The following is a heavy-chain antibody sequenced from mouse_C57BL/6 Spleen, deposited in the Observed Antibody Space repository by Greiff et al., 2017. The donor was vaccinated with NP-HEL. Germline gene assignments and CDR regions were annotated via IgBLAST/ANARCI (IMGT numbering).Heavy chain of an antibody. CDR2: INPSTGGT. Sequence: VQLQQSGPELVKPGASVKISCKASGYSFTGYYMNWVKQSPEKSLEWIGEINPSTGGTTYNQKFKAKATLTVDKSSSTAYMQLKSLTSEDSAVYYCARTDYDGSSYWYFDVWGTGTTVTVSS. J-gene: IGHJ1*03. CDR1: GYSFTGYY. V-gene: IGHV1-42*01. D-gene: IGHD1-1*01. CDR3: ARTDYDGSSYWYFDV.